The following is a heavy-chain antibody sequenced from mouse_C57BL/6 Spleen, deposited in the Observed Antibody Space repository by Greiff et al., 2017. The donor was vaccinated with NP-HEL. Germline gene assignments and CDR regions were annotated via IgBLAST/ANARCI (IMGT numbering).Heavy chain of an antibody. CDR3: AREMGLGRTDYAMDY. D-gene: IGHD4-1*01. CDR1: GYTFTSYW. CDR2: IDPNSGGT. V-gene: IGHV1-72*01. J-gene: IGHJ4*01. Sequence: QVQLQQPGAELVKPGASVKLSCKASGYTFTSYWMHWVKQRPGRGLEWIGRIDPNSGGTKYNEKFKSKATLTVDTPSSTAYMQLSSLTAEDSAVYDCAREMGLGRTDYAMDYWGQGTSVTVSS.